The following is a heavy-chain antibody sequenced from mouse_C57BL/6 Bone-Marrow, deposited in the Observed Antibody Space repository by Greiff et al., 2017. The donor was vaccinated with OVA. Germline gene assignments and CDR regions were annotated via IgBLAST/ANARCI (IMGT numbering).Heavy chain of an antibody. CDR3: ARGGPTIVTTWYVDV. CDR1: GFTFSSYA. Sequence: EVKLVESGGGLVKPGGSLKLSCAASGFTFSSYAMSWVRQTPEKRLEWVATLSDGGSYTYYPDNVKGRFTISRDNAKNNLYLQMRHLKSEDTAMYYCARGGPTIVTTWYVDVWGTGTTVTVSS. J-gene: IGHJ1*03. CDR2: LSDGGSYT. D-gene: IGHD2-5*01. V-gene: IGHV5-4*03.